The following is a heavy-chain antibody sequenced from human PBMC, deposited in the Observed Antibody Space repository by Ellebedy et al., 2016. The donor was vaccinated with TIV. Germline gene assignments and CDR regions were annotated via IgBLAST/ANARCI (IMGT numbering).Heavy chain of an antibody. CDR2: IYDTRST. CDR3: ARWFGELLYVRWFDA. Sequence: GSLRLSCTVSGDSISRSSSYWGWIRQSPQKGLEWIGSIYDTRSTFYNPSLKSRVTISVDTSKSQFSLRLTSVTAADTAVYYCARWFGELLYVRWFDAWGQGTLVTVSS. V-gene: IGHV4-39*01. J-gene: IGHJ5*02. CDR1: GDSISRSSSY. D-gene: IGHD3-10*01.